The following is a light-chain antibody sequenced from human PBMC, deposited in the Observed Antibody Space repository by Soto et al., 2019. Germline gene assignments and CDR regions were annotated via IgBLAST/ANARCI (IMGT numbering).Light chain of an antibody. CDR1: NIGRKS. Sequence: SYELTQPPSVSVAPGQTARITCGGTNIGRKSVHWYQQKPGQAPVVVVYDDMDRPSGIPERFSGSNSGNTAALTISRVEAGDEADYYCQAYDYSLTASVFGGGTKLTVL. CDR2: DDM. J-gene: IGLJ3*02. V-gene: IGLV3-21*02. CDR3: QAYDYSLTASV.